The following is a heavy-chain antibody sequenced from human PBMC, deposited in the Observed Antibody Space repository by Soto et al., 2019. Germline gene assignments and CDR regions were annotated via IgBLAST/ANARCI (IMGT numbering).Heavy chain of an antibody. V-gene: IGHV1-69*13. Sequence: GASVKVSCKASGGTFRSYAISWVRQAPGQGLEWMGGIIPMFGTANYAQKFQGRVTITADESTSTAYMELSSLRSEDTAVYYCARDEKYCSSTSCSPYYYYGMDVWGQGTTVTVSS. D-gene: IGHD2-2*01. CDR2: IIPMFGTA. CDR1: GGTFRSYA. J-gene: IGHJ6*02. CDR3: ARDEKYCSSTSCSPYYYYGMDV.